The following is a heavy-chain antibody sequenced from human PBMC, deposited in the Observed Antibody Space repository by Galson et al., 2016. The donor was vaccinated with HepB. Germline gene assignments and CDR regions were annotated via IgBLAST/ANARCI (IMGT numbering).Heavy chain of an antibody. CDR2: INPRTGAT. Sequence: SVKVSCKASGYTFIGHWMHWVRQAPGQGLEWMGIINPRTGATGYAPNFQGRITLTSDTPANTVYMEMSSLRSEDTAVYYCARDHSFSDSAWWFDPWGQGTLLIVSS. V-gene: IGHV1-46*01. CDR1: GYTFIGHW. J-gene: IGHJ5*02. CDR3: ARDHSFSDSAWWFDP. D-gene: IGHD3-3*01.